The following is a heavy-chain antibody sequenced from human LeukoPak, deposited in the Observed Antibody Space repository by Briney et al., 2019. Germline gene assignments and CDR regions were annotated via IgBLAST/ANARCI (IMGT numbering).Heavy chain of an antibody. Sequence: GGSLRLSCAASGFTFTSYWMHWVRQAPGKELVWLSRINSDGTITSYADSLEGRFTISRDNAKNTVYLQMNSLRAEDTAVYYCARPGVGFDYWGQGALVTVSS. V-gene: IGHV3-74*01. CDR3: ARPGVGFDY. CDR1: GFTFTSYW. CDR2: INSDGTIT. J-gene: IGHJ4*02.